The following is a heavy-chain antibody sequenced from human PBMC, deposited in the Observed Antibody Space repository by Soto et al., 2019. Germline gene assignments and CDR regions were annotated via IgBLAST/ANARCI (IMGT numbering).Heavy chain of an antibody. V-gene: IGHV3-23*01. J-gene: IGHJ4*02. CDR2: ISGSGGST. CDR1: GFTFSSYA. D-gene: IGHD3-22*01. Sequence: PGGSLRLSCAASGFTFSSYAMSWVRQAPGKGLEWVSAISGSGGSTYYADSVKGRFTISRDNSKNTLYLQMNSLRAEDTAVYYCARVDWAYDSWGDFDYWGQGTLVTVSS. CDR3: ARVDWAYDSWGDFDY.